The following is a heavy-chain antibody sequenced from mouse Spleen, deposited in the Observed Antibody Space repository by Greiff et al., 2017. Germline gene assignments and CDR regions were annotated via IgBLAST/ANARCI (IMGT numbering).Heavy chain of an antibody. CDR3: ARRYYGNYWYFDV. J-gene: IGHJ1*01. D-gene: IGHD2-1*01. CDR2: IDPEDGET. V-gene: IGHV14-2*01. CDR1: GFNIKDYY. Sequence: VHVKQSGAELVKPGASVKLSCTASGFNIKDYYMHWVKQRTEQGLEWIGRIDPEDGETKYAPKFQGKATITADTSSNTAYLQLSSLTSEDTAVYYCARRYYGNYWYFDVWGAGTTVTVSS.